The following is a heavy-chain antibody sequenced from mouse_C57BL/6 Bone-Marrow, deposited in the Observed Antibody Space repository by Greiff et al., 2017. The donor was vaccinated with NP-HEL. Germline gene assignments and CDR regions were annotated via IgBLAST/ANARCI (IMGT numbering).Heavy chain of an antibody. J-gene: IGHJ3*01. CDR1: GYTFTSYW. V-gene: IGHV1-69*01. Sequence: QVQLQQPGAELVMPGASVKLSCKASGYTFTSYWMHWVKQRPGQGLEWIGEIDPSDSYTNYNQKFKGKSTLTVDKSSSTAYMQLSSLTSEDSAVYYCATKTFAYWGQGTLVTVSA. CDR2: IDPSDSYT. CDR3: ATKTFAY.